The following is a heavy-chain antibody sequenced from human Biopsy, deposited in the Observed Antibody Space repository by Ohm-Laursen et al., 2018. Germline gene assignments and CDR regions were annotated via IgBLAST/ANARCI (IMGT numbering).Heavy chain of an antibody. CDR2: VNPNSGAP. V-gene: IGHV1-2*02. D-gene: IGHD3-10*01. Sequence: ASVTVSCTASGYTFTDYSLHWVRQAPGQGLEWMGWVNPNSGAPNYAQKFQGRATMTSDTSISTAYTELRRLISDDTAVYFCARDRMVTIIALVRADAFDIWGQGTLVSVSS. CDR1: GYTFTDYS. J-gene: IGHJ3*02. CDR3: ARDRMVTIIALVRADAFDI.